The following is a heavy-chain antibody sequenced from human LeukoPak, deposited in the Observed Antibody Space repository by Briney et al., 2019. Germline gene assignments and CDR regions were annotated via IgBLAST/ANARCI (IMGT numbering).Heavy chain of an antibody. D-gene: IGHD4-23*01. CDR3: ARAIYGGNSGGHY. CDR1: GYTFTIYG. V-gene: IGHV1-18*01. J-gene: IGHJ4*02. CDR2: ISAYNGNT. Sequence: ASVTVSFTASGYTFTIYGISWVRQAPGQGHEWMGWISAYNGNTNYAQKLQGRVTMTTDTSTSTAYMELRSLRSDDTAVYYCARAIYGGNSGGHYWGQGTLVTVSS.